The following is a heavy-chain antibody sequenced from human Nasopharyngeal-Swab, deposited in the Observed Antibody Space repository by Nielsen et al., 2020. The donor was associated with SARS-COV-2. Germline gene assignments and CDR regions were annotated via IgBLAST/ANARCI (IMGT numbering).Heavy chain of an antibody. CDR2: ISYDGSNK. D-gene: IGHD2-2*01. V-gene: IGHV3-30-3*01. CDR3: ARGGECSSTSCYMINYYYYMDV. J-gene: IGHJ6*03. CDR1: GFTFSSYA. Sequence: GGSLRLSCAASGFTFSSYAMHWVRQAPGKGLEWVAVISYDGSNKYYADSVKGRFTISRDNSKNTLYLQMNSLRAEDTAVYYCARGGECSSTSCYMINYYYYMDVWGKGTTVTVSS.